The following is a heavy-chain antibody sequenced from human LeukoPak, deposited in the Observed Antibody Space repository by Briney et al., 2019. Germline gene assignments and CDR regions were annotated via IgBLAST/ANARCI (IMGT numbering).Heavy chain of an antibody. CDR2: ISYDGSNK. CDR3: AKDIAVAGARPDHLFDF. J-gene: IGHJ4*02. D-gene: IGHD6-19*01. V-gene: IGHV3-30*18. Sequence: GGSLRLSCAASGLTFSSYGMHWVRQAPGKGLEWVAVISYDGSNKYYADSGKGRFTISRDNSKNTLYLQMNSLRAEDTAVYYCAKDIAVAGARPDHLFDFWGQGTLVTVSS. CDR1: GLTFSSYG.